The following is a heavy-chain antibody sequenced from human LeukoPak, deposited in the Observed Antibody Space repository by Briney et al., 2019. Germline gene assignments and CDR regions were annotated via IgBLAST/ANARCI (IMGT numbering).Heavy chain of an antibody. CDR2: ITSSSSYI. J-gene: IGHJ6*03. V-gene: IGHV3-21*06. D-gene: IGHD1-26*01. Sequence: GGSLRLSCAASGFTFSSYNMNWVRQAPGKGLEWVSSITSSSSYIYYADSVKGRFTISRDNAKNSLYLQMDSLRVEDTAVYYCARDPYSGNYGAYYYYYMDVWGKGTTVTISS. CDR3: ARDPYSGNYGAYYYYYMDV. CDR1: GFTFSSYN.